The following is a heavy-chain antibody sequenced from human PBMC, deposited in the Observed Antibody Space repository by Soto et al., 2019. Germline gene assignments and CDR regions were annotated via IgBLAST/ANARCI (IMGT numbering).Heavy chain of an antibody. J-gene: IGHJ4*02. CDR3: ARDSGTYYYDSSGYSLGY. CDR2: IWYDGSNK. Sequence: GGSLRLSCAASGFTFSSYGMHWVRQAPGKGLEWVAVIWYDGSNKYYADSVKGRFTISRDNSKNTLYLQMNSLRAEDTAVYYCARDSGTYYYDSSGYSLGYWGQGTLVTVSS. CDR1: GFTFSSYG. V-gene: IGHV3-33*01. D-gene: IGHD3-22*01.